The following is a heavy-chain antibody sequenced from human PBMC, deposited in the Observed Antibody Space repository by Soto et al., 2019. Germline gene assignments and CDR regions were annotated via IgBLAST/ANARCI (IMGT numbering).Heavy chain of an antibody. CDR1: EFTFSTYA. V-gene: IGHV3-23*01. Sequence: EVQLLESGGGLAQPGGSLRLSCAASEFTFSTYAMSWVRHAPGKGLEWVSTISGDGNTHYADSVKARFSISRDNTKNTRYLQMNSLRGEDTAVYYCARDPGGSLDYWSKGTLVTVSS. J-gene: IGHJ4*02. CDR3: ARDPGGSLDY. CDR2: ISGDGNT. D-gene: IGHD1-26*01.